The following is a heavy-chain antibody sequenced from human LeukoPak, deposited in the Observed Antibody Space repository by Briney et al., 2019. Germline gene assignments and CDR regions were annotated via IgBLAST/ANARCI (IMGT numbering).Heavy chain of an antibody. J-gene: IGHJ4*02. CDR2: ISGSGGST. V-gene: IGHV3-23*01. CDR3: ARRSNPPGRIDH. CDR1: GFTFSSYA. D-gene: IGHD1-14*01. Sequence: GGSLRLSCAASGFTFSSYAMTWVRQAPGKGLEWVSAISGSGGSTYYADSVKGRFTISRDNSKNTLYLQMDSLRAEDTAVYYCARRSNPPGRIDHWGQGTLVTVSS.